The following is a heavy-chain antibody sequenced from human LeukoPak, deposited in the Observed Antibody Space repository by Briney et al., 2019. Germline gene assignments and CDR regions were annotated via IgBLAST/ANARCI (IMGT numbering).Heavy chain of an antibody. CDR2: INPNSGGT. V-gene: IGHV1-2*02. J-gene: IGHJ4*02. Sequence: ASVKVSCKASGSTFTGYYMHWVREAPGQGLEWMGWINPNSGGTNYAQKFQGRVTMTRDTSISTAYMELSRLRSDDTAVYYCARDQAQWESPDYWGQGTLVTVSS. CDR1: GSTFTGYY. CDR3: ARDQAQWESPDY. D-gene: IGHD1-26*01.